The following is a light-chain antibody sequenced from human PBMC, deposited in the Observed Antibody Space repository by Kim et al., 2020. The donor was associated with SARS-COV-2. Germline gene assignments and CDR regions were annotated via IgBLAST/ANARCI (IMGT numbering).Light chain of an antibody. J-gene: IGLJ3*02. CDR2: RNN. V-gene: IGLV1-47*01. CDR1: SSNIGSNY. Sequence: QSVPTQPPSASGTPGQRVTISCSGSSSNIGSNYVYWYQQLPGTAPKLLIYRNNQRPSGVPDRFSGSKSGTSACLAISGLRSEDEADYYCAAWDDSLSVGVFGGGTQLTVL. CDR3: AAWDDSLSVGV.